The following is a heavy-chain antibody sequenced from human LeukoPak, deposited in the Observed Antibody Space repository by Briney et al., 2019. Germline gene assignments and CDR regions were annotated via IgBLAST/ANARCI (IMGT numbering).Heavy chain of an antibody. V-gene: IGHV3-74*03. Sequence: GGSLRLSCVGSGFTFNDYWIHWVRQAPGKGLVWVSAIKTDGSAMQYADSVKGRFAISRDNAKNTVYLQMNSLRAEDTAVYYCARVGPTEGYDFWSGYYQAHYFDYWGQGTLVTVSS. CDR3: ARVGPTEGYDFWSGYYQAHYFDY. CDR2: IKTDGSAM. J-gene: IGHJ4*02. CDR1: GFTFNDYW. D-gene: IGHD3-3*01.